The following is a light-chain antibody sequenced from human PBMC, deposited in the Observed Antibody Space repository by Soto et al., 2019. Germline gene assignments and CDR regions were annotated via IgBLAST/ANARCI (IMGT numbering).Light chain of an antibody. CDR1: QSISNY. CDR2: AAS. CDR3: QQSYSTPRT. J-gene: IGKJ1*01. V-gene: IGKV1-39*01. Sequence: GDRVTLTCRASQSISNYLNWYQQKPGKAPKLLMYAASSLQSGVPSRFSGSGSGTDFTLTISSLQPEDFATYYCQQSYSTPRTFGQGTKVEIK.